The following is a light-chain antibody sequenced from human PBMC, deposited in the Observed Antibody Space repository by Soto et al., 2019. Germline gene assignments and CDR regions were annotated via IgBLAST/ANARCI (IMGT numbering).Light chain of an antibody. CDR1: QSVSSSY. J-gene: IGKJ2*01. V-gene: IGKV3-20*01. CDR2: GAS. Sequence: EIVLTQSPGTLSLSPGARATLSCRASQSVSSSYLAWYQQKPGQAPRLLIYGASSSATGIPDRFSGSGSGTDFTLTISRLEPEDCAVYYCQQYGSSPNTFGQGTKLEIK. CDR3: QQYGSSPNT.